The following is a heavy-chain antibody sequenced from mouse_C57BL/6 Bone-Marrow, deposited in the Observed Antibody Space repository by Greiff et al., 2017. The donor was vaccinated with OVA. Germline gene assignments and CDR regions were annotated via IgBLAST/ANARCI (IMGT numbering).Heavy chain of an antibody. CDR1: GYTFTDHT. CDR2: IYPRDGST. V-gene: IGHV1-78*01. Sequence: QVQLQQSDAELVKPGASVKISCKASGYTFTDHTIHWMKQRPEQGLEWIGYIYPRDGSTKYNEKFKGKATLTADTSSSTAYMQLNSLTSEDSAVYVCARGYDYDSAWFAYWGQGTLVTVSA. CDR3: ARGYDYDSAWFAY. J-gene: IGHJ3*01. D-gene: IGHD2-4*01.